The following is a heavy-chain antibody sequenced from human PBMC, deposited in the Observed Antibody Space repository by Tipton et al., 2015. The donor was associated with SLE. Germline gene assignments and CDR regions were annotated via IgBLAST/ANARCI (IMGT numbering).Heavy chain of an antibody. Sequence: SLRLSCAASGFTFSSYAMHWVRQAPGKGLEWVAVISYDGSNKYYADSVKGRFTISRDNSKNTLYLQMDSLRVEDTALYYCSRGGNGGSSSYYYYYGVDVWGQGTTVTVSS. CDR1: GFTFSSYA. D-gene: IGHD4-23*01. J-gene: IGHJ6*02. CDR3: SRGGNGGSSSYYYYYGVDV. V-gene: IGHV3-30*04. CDR2: ISYDGSNK.